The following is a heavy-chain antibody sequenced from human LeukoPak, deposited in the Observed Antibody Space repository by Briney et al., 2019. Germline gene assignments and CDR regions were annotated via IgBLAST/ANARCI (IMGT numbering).Heavy chain of an antibody. J-gene: IGHJ4*02. CDR1: GFTVSSNY. V-gene: IGHV3-53*01. CDR3: ARDNRYYYDSSGYYYFDY. CDR2: IYSGGST. Sequence: GGSLRLSCAASGFTVSSNYVSWVRQAPGKGLEWVSVIYSGGSTYYADSVKGRFTISRDNSKNTLYLQMNSLRAEDTGVYYCARDNRYYYDSSGYYYFDYWGQGTLVTVSS. D-gene: IGHD3-22*01.